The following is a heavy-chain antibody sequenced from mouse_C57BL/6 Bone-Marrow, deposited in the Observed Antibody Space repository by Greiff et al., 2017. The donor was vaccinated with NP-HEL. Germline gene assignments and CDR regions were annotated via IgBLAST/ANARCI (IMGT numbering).Heavy chain of an antibody. V-gene: IGHV10-1*01. J-gene: IGHJ4*01. CDR1: GFSFNTYA. CDR2: IRSKSNNYAT. D-gene: IGHD3-2*02. CDR3: VRQETAQALYAMDY. Sequence: EVMLVESGGGLVQPKGSLKLSCAASGFSFNTYAMNWVRQAPGKGLEWVARIRSKSNNYATYYADSVKDRFTISRDDSESMLYLQMNNVKTEDTAMYYCVRQETAQALYAMDYWGQGTSVTVSS.